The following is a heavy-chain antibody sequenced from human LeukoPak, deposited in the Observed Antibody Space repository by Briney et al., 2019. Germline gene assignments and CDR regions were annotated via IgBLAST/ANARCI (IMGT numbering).Heavy chain of an antibody. CDR1: GDTFTSYD. J-gene: IGHJ5*02. V-gene: IGHV1-8*01. CDR2: MKPNSGNT. D-gene: IGHD2-2*01. Sequence: ASVKVSCKASGDTFTSYDINWVRQATGQGLEWMGWMKPNSGNTGYAQKFQGRVTMTRNTSISTAYMELSSLRSEDTAVYYCARVNVCSSTSCYHPFDPWGQGTLVTVSS. CDR3: ARVNVCSSTSCYHPFDP.